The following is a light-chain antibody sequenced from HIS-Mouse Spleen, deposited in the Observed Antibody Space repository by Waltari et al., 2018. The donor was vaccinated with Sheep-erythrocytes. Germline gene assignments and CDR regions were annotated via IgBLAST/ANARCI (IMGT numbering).Light chain of an antibody. J-gene: IGKJ2*02. Sequence: AIQLTQSPSSLSASVGDRVTITCRASQGISSALAWYQQKPGKAPKLLIYDASSLESGVPSRFSGSGSGTEFTLTISSMQSEDFAVYYCQQYNNWPPGTFGQGTKLEIK. CDR3: QQYNNWPPGT. CDR2: DAS. CDR1: QGISSA. V-gene: IGKV1D-13*01.